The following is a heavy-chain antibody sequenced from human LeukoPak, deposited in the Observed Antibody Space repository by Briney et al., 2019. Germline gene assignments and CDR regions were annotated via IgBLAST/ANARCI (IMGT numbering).Heavy chain of an antibody. D-gene: IGHD1-26*01. Sequence: SETLSLTCTVSGGSISSSSYYWGWIRQPPGKGLVWIGSIYYSGSTYFNPSLKRRVTRSVDKSKNQFSLKLSSVTAAATAVYYCARVLRSYFAIDYWGQGTLVTVSS. CDR2: IYYSGST. CDR3: ARVLRSYFAIDY. V-gene: IGHV4-39*01. CDR1: GGSISSSSYY. J-gene: IGHJ4*02.